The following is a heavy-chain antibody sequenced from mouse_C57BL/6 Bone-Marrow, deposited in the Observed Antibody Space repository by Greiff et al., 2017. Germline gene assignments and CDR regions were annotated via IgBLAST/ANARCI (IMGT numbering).Heavy chain of an antibody. CDR1: GFTFSDYG. CDR3: ARKVLGAMDY. V-gene: IGHV5-17*01. CDR2: ISSGSSTI. D-gene: IGHD1-3*01. Sequence: DVMLVESGGGLVKPGGSLKLSCAASGFTFSDYGMHWVRQAPEKGLEWVAYISSGSSTIYYADTVKGRFTISRDNAKNTLFLQMTSLRSEDTAMYYCARKVLGAMDYWGQGTSGTVSS. J-gene: IGHJ4*01.